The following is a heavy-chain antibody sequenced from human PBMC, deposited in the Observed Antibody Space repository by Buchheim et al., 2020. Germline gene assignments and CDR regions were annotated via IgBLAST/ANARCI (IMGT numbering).Heavy chain of an antibody. J-gene: IGHJ6*02. CDR3: ARGPAVAGTYYYYGMDV. D-gene: IGHD6-19*01. CDR2: INSDGSGT. CDR1: GFTISSYW. Sequence: EVQLVESGGGLVQPGGSLRLYCAASGFTISSYWMHWVRQAPGKGLVWVSRINSDGSGTSYADSVKGRFTISSVNAKNTLYLQMNSLRAEDTAVYYCARGPAVAGTYYYYGMDVWGQGTT. V-gene: IGHV3-74*01.